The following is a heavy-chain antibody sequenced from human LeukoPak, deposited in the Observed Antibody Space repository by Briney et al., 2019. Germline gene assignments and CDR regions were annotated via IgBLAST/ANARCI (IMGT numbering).Heavy chain of an antibody. CDR2: MQSSGIS. CDR3: ARDKRHSYGRYFDP. J-gene: IGHJ4*02. V-gene: IGHV4-59*01. Sequence: SETLSLTCSVSGGSISTYHWNWIRKPPGKGLEWIGYMQSSGISKYNPSPKSRVNIFVDTSKNQFVLNLRSVTAADTAVYYCARDKRHSYGRYFDPWGQGMLVTVSS. D-gene: IGHD5-18*01. CDR1: GGSISTYH.